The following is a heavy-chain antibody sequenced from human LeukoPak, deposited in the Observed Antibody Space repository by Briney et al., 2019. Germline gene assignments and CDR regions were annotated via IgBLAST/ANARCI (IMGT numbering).Heavy chain of an antibody. CDR3: ARDLNYDFWSGYFTNQYYFDY. V-gene: IGHV3-7*01. Sequence: PGGSLRLSCEASGFSFSSYWMSWVRQAPGKGLEWVANIKQDGSEKYYVDSVKGRFTISRDNAKNSLYLQMNSLRAEDTAVYYCARDLNYDFWSGYFTNQYYFDYWGQGTLVTVSS. CDR2: IKQDGSEK. J-gene: IGHJ4*02. D-gene: IGHD3-3*01. CDR1: GFSFSSYW.